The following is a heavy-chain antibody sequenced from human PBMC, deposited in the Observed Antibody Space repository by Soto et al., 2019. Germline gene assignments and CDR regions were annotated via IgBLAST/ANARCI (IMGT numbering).Heavy chain of an antibody. Sequence: QIHLVQSGAEVKPPGASVKVSCKASDYTFISYGITWVRQAPGQGREWMGCISVHNGNTNYPQKLQGRVSMTTNTSTNTAYMELRSLRSDDTAVDYCARNAVVWNGEDHYYYGLDVWGQGTTVTVS. CDR3: ARNAVVWNGEDHYYYGLDV. J-gene: IGHJ6*02. V-gene: IGHV1-18*01. CDR1: DYTFISYG. CDR2: ISVHNGNT. D-gene: IGHD1-1*01.